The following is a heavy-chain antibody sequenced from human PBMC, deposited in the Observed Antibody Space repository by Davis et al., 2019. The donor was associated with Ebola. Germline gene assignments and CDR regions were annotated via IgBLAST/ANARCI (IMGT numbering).Heavy chain of an antibody. CDR1: GFTVSSNY. CDR3: TPYYYGSDYYYGMDV. V-gene: IGHV3-73*01. Sequence: GESLKISCAASGFTVSSNYMSWVRQASGKGLEWVGRIRSKANSYATACAASVKGRLTISRDDSKNTAYLQMNSLKTEDTAVYYCTPYYYGSDYYYGMDVWGQGTTVTVSS. CDR2: IRSKANSYAT. J-gene: IGHJ6*02. D-gene: IGHD3-10*01.